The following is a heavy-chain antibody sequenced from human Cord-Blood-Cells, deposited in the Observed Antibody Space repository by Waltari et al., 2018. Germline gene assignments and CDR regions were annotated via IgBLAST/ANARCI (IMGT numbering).Heavy chain of an antibody. Sequence: EVQLVESGGGLVQPGGSLRLSCAASGFTFSSYEVNWLRQAPGKGLEWVSYISSSGSTIYYADSVKGRFTISRDNAKNSLYLQMNSLRAEDTAVYYCARDAEELVEGYYFDYWGQGTLVTVSS. CDR2: ISSSGSTI. V-gene: IGHV3-48*03. CDR3: ARDAEELVEGYYFDY. J-gene: IGHJ4*02. D-gene: IGHD6-6*01. CDR1: GFTFSSYE.